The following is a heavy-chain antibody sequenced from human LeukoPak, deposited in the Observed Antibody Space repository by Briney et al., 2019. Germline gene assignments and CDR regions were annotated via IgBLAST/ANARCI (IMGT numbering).Heavy chain of an antibody. CDR1: GGSISSGSYY. V-gene: IGHV4-61*02. D-gene: IGHD3-22*01. CDR3: ARGTSLRSKKSGLNWFDP. Sequence: SETLSLTCTVSGGSISSGSYYWSWIRQPAGKGLEWIGRIYTSGSTNYNPSLKSRVTISVDTSKNQFSLKLSSVTAADTAVYYCARGTSLRSKKSGLNWFDPWGQGTLVTVSS. CDR2: IYTSGST. J-gene: IGHJ5*02.